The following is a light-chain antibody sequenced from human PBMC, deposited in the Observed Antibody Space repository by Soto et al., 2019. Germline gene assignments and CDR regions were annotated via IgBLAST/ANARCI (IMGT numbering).Light chain of an antibody. J-gene: IGLJ2*01. Sequence: QSVLTQPPSASGTPGQRVTISCSGSSSNIGSNYVYWYQQLPGTAPKLLIYRTDQRPSGVPDRFSGSKSGTSASLAISGFRSEDEADYYCAAWDDSLSGSFGGGTKLTVL. CDR1: SSNIGSNY. CDR2: RTD. CDR3: AAWDDSLSGS. V-gene: IGLV1-47*01.